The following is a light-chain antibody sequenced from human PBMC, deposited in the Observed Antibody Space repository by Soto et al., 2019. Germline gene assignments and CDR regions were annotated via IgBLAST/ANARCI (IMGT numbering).Light chain of an antibody. CDR2: GAS. J-gene: IGKJ4*01. V-gene: IGKV3-20*01. Sequence: DIVMTQSPATLSLSPGERATLSCRASQSVSSYLAWYQQKPGQAPRLLIYGASHRATGIPDRFSGSGSGTDFTLTVIRLEPEDFAVYYCQQYEKSPLTFGGGTTVDI. CDR1: QSVSSY. CDR3: QQYEKSPLT.